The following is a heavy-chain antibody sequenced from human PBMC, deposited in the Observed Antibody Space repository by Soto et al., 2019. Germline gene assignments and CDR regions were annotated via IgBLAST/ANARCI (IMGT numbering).Heavy chain of an antibody. D-gene: IGHD4-4*01. CDR2: IKQDGSEK. J-gene: IGHJ5*02. Sequence: GGSLRLSCAASGFTFSSYWMSWVRQAPGKGLEWVANIKQDGSEKYYVDSVKGRFTISRDNAKNSLYLQMNSLRAEDTAVYYCARGPSTVTLNWFDPWGQGTLVTVSS. CDR1: GFTFSSYW. V-gene: IGHV3-7*01. CDR3: ARGPSTVTLNWFDP.